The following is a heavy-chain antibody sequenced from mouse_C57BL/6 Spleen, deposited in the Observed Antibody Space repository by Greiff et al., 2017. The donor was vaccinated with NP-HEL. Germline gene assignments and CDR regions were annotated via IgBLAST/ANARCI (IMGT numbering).Heavy chain of an antibody. J-gene: IGHJ1*03. D-gene: IGHD1-1*01. V-gene: IGHV3-8*01. Sequence: EVKLTESGPGLAKPSQTLSLTCSVTGYSITSDYWNWIRKFPGNKLEYIGYISYSGSTYYNPSLNSRISITRDTSKNQSYLQLNSVTTEDTATYYCARFITTVVDWYFDVWGTGTTVTVSS. CDR2: ISYSGST. CDR1: GYSITSDY. CDR3: ARFITTVVDWYFDV.